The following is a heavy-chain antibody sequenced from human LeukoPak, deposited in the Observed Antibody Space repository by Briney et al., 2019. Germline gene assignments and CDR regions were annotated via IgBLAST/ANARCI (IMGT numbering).Heavy chain of an antibody. CDR1: GFTFSSYE. D-gene: IGHD1-1*01. Sequence: GGSLRLSCAASGFTFSSYEMNWVRQAPGKGLEWVSYISGSGSMIYYADSVKGRFTISRDNAKNSLYLQMNSLRAEDTAVYYCARSAAGTYYWGQGTLVTVSS. J-gene: IGHJ4*02. CDR2: ISGSGSMI. CDR3: ARSAAGTYY. V-gene: IGHV3-48*03.